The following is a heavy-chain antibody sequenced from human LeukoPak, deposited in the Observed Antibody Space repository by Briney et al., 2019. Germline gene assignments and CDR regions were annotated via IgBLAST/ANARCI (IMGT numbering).Heavy chain of an antibody. CDR1: GYTFTGYY. V-gene: IGHV1-2*02. CDR2: TNPNSGGT. CDR3: ARDLFGGYGSGSYEDY. Sequence: ASVKVSCKASGYTFTGYYMHWVRQAPGQGLEWMGWTNPNSGGTNYAQKFQGRVTVTRDTSISTAYMELSRLRSDDTAVYYCARDLFGGYGSGSYEDYWGQGTLVTVSS. J-gene: IGHJ4*02. D-gene: IGHD3-10*01.